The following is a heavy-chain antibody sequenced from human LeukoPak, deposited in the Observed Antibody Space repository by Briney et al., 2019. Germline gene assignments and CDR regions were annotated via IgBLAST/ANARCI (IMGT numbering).Heavy chain of an antibody. CDR3: AIHVGYCSGGSCYSPLYYFDY. D-gene: IGHD2-15*01. Sequence: SQTLSLTCTVSGGSISSGGYYWSWIRQHPGKGLEWIGYSYYSGSTYYNPSLKSRVTISVDTSKNQFSLKLRSVTAADTAVYYCAIHVGYCSGGSCYSPLYYFDYWGQGTLVTVSS. J-gene: IGHJ4*02. CDR1: GGSISSGGYY. V-gene: IGHV4-31*03. CDR2: SYYSGST.